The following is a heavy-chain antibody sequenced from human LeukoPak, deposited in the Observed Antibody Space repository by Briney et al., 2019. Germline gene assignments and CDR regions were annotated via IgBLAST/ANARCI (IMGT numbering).Heavy chain of an antibody. V-gene: IGHV3-30*02. CDR3: VKPRKYTTNWSFDY. Sequence: GGSLRLSCAASGFTFRSYGFHWVRQAPGKGLEWVAIIWYDGSNKYYADSVKGRFTISRDNSKNTLYLQMSSLRPEDTAVYYCVKPRKYTTNWSFDYWGQGTLVTVSS. CDR2: IWYDGSNK. CDR1: GFTFRSYG. J-gene: IGHJ4*02. D-gene: IGHD6-13*01.